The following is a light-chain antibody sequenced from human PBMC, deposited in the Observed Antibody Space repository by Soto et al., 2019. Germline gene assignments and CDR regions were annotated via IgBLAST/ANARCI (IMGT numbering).Light chain of an antibody. CDR2: NTN. CDR3: VLYVGSGLWV. V-gene: IGLV8-61*01. CDR1: SGSVSTSYH. Sequence: QTVVTQEPSFSVSPGGTVTLTCGLSSGSVSTSYHPSWYQQTPGQPPRTLVYNTNTRSSGVPDRFSGSILGDKAALTITGAQADDESDYYCVLYVGSGLWVFGGGTKLTVL. J-gene: IGLJ3*02.